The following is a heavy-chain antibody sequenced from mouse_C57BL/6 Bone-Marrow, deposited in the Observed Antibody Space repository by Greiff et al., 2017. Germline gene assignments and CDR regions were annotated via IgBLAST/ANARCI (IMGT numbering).Heavy chain of an antibody. Sequence: QVQLQQPGAELVKPGASVKLSCKASGYTFTSYWMHWVKPRPGQGLEWIGMIHPNSGSTNYNEKFKSKATLTVDQSSSTAYMQLSSLTSEDSAVYYCAGRSDYGDYWGQGTTLTVSS. CDR3: AGRSDYGDY. D-gene: IGHD2-4*01. V-gene: IGHV1-64*01. CDR2: IHPNSGST. J-gene: IGHJ2*01. CDR1: GYTFTSYW.